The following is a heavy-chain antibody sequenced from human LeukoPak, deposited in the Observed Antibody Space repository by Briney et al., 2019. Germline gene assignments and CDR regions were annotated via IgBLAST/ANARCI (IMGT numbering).Heavy chain of an antibody. Sequence: SETLSLSCTVSCHFIGSYYCTWIRQPAGKGLEWIGRIYTTGDINYNTSLQSRVTLSIDRSKKEFYMMLTSVTGADSAVYFFARGHSGNTPNWCDPWGQGILVTVSS. CDR2: IYTTGDI. CDR1: CHFIGSYY. V-gene: IGHV4-4*07. D-gene: IGHD5-18*01. CDR3: ARGHSGNTPNWCDP. J-gene: IGHJ5*02.